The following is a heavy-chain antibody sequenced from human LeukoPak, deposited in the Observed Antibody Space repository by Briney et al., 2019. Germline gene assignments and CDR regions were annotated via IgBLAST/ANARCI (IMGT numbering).Heavy chain of an antibody. CDR1: GFAFGVHA. CDR3: AKWGRYFDWSRLAAFDI. D-gene: IGHD3-9*01. CDR2: ISGSGGST. J-gene: IGHJ3*02. Sequence: GGSLRLSCVGSGFAFGVHAMSWVRQAPGKGLEWVSAISGSGGSTYYADSVKGRFTISRDNSKNTLYLQMNSLRAEDTAVYYCAKWGRYFDWSRLAAFDIWGQGTMVTVSS. V-gene: IGHV3-23*01.